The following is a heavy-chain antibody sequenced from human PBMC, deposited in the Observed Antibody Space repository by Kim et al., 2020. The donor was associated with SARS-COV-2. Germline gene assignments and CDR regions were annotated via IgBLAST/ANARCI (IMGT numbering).Heavy chain of an antibody. CDR2: ISVADSRT. CDR3: AKGITYYGSGSYGKYYY. V-gene: IGHV3-23*01. J-gene: IGHJ6*01. Sequence: GGSLRLSCAASGFMFSSFAMSWVRQAPGKGLEWVSAISVADSRTFYADSVKGRFTVSRDDSKNTLYLQMNSLRADDTAVYYCAKGITYYGSGSYGKYYY. D-gene: IGHD3-10*01. CDR1: GFMFSSFA.